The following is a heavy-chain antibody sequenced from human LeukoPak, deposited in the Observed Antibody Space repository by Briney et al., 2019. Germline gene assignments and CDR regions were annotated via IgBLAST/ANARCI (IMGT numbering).Heavy chain of an antibody. Sequence: GGSLRLSCAASGYTFSDFSVNWVRQAPGKGLEWVSSISVRSNYRYYADSVRGRFTVSRDDARDSLFLQMNSLRAEDTAVYFCVRLRRNNDRSGYYYYYDYWGQGTLVTVSS. J-gene: IGHJ4*02. D-gene: IGHD3-22*01. CDR2: ISVRSNYR. CDR1: GYTFSDFS. CDR3: VRLRRNNDRSGYYYYYDY. V-gene: IGHV3-21*04.